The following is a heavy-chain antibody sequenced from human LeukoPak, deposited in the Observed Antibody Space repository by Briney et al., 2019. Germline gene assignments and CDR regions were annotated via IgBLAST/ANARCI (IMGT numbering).Heavy chain of an antibody. V-gene: IGHV3-7*01. CDR2: IREDGNEK. CDR1: GFTLSSYW. J-gene: IGHJ6*02. D-gene: IGHD3-10*01. CDR3: ARGSGYYYYGMDV. Sequence: GGSLRLSCVASGFTLSSYWMSWVRQAPGKGLEWVANIREDGNEKYYVDSVKGRFTISRDNAKNSLWLQMNSLRAEDTAVYYCARGSGYYYYGMDVWGQGTTVTVSS.